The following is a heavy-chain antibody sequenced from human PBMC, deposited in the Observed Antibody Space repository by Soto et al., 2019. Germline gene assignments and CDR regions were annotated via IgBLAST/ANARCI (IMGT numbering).Heavy chain of an antibody. CDR3: VRDSGAKLSSS. Sequence: ASVKVSCKASGGTFSSYRINWVRQAPGQGLEWMGGIVPIYRTADSAQEFQGRVTITADESARTAYMELRSLKSRDTAAYYCVRDSGAKLSSSWGQGTLVTVSS. CDR1: GGTFSSYR. CDR2: IVPIYRTA. J-gene: IGHJ4*02. V-gene: IGHV1-69*13. D-gene: IGHD6-13*01.